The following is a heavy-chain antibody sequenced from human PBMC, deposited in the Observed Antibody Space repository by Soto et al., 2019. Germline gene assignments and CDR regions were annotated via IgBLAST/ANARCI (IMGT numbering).Heavy chain of an antibody. CDR3: ASLMATTSKLDY. D-gene: IGHD5-12*01. J-gene: IGHJ4*02. CDR2: ISSSGSTI. Sequence: QVQLVESGGGLVKPGGSLRLSCAASGFTFSDYYMRWIRQAPGKGLEWVSYISSSGSTIYYADSVKGRFTISRDNAKNSLYLQMNSLRAEDTAVDYCASLMATTSKLDYWGQGTLVTVSS. CDR1: GFTFSDYY. V-gene: IGHV3-11*01.